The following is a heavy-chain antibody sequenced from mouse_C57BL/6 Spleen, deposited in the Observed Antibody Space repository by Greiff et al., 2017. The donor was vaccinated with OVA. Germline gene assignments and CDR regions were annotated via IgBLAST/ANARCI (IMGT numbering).Heavy chain of an antibody. J-gene: IGHJ2*01. D-gene: IGHD3-2*02. Sequence: QVQLQQPGTELVKPGASVKLSCKASGYTFTSYWMHWVKQRPGKGLEWIGQIYPGDGDTNYNGKFKGKATLTADKSSSTAYMQLSSLTSEDSAVYFCARSSSGYDYWGQGTTLTVSS. CDR2: IYPGDGDT. CDR3: ARSSSGYDY. V-gene: IGHV1-80*01. CDR1: GYTFTSYW.